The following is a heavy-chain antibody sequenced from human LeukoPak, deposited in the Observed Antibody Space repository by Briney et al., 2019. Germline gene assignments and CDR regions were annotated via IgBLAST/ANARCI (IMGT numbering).Heavy chain of an antibody. D-gene: IGHD3-10*01. V-gene: IGHV4-39*01. CDR2: IYYTGNT. J-gene: IGHJ6*03. CDR1: GDTISTSDHY. CDR3: VRHQEGMVREVLYYMDV. Sequence: NPSETLSLTCSVSGDTISTSDHYWGWIRQPPGKGLEWIGSIYYTGNTYYNPSLKSRVTISVDTSKNQFSLKLSSVTAADTAVYYCVRHQEGMVREVLYYMDVWGTGTTVTISS.